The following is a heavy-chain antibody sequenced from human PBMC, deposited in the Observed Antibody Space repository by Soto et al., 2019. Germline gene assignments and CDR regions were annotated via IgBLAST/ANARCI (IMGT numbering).Heavy chain of an antibody. CDR1: GGTFSGHA. J-gene: IGHJ4*02. Sequence: QVQLVQSGAEVKKPGSSVKVSCEASGGTFSGHAISWVRQAPGQGPEWMGGLIPLFGTTQHAQNFPDKLTLTAYKSTSTAYRALTSLRFEDTAIYYCARGPNWGYRFDSWGQGTLVTVSS. D-gene: IGHD7-27*01. V-gene: IGHV1-69*06. CDR3: ARGPNWGYRFDS. CDR2: LIPLFGTT.